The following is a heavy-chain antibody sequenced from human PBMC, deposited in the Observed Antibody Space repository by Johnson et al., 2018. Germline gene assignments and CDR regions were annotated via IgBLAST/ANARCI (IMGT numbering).Heavy chain of an antibody. Sequence: EVQLLESGGGVVQPGRSLRLSCAASGFTFSSYAMHWVRQAPGKGLEWVSGISWNSGSIGYADSVKGRFTISRDNAKNSLYLQMNSLRAEDTAVYYCARDRRSSGWITRARNFQHWGQGTLVTVSS. CDR2: ISWNSGSI. CDR3: ARDRRSSGWITRARNFQH. D-gene: IGHD6-19*01. V-gene: IGHV3-9*01. CDR1: GFTFSSYA. J-gene: IGHJ1*01.